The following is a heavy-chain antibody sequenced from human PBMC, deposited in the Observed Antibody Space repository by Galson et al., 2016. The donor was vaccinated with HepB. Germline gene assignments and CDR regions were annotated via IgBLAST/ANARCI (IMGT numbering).Heavy chain of an antibody. CDR1: GFTFTNYA. CDR2: VSDSGGST. J-gene: IGHJ3*02. CDR3: ARPRGQPDDTFDI. V-gene: IGHV3-23*01. Sequence: SLRLSCAASGFTFTNYAMSWVRQAPGKGLEWVSTVSDSGGSTYYADSVKGRFTISRDNPKNTLYLQMNSLRAEDTAVYYCARPRGQPDDTFDIWGQGTMVTVSS. D-gene: IGHD2-2*01.